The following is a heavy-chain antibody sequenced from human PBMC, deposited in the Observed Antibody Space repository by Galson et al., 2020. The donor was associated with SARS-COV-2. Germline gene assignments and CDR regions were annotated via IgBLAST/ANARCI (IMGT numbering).Heavy chain of an antibody. D-gene: IGHD6-19*01. Sequence: LSLTCTVSGGSISSSSYYWGWIRQPPGKGLEWIGSIYYSGSTYYNPSLKSRVTISVDTSKNQFSLKLSSVTAADTAVYYCARDSSGWYGLDWFDPWGQGTLVTVSS. CDR3: ARDSSGWYGLDWFDP. J-gene: IGHJ5*02. V-gene: IGHV4-39*07. CDR2: IYYSGST. CDR1: GGSISSSSYY.